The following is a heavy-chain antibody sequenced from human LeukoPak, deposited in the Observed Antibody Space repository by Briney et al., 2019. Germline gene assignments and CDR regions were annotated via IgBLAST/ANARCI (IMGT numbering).Heavy chain of an antibody. V-gene: IGHV6-1*01. CDR2: TYYRSKWYN. J-gene: IGHJ4*02. CDR1: GDSVSSNSAA. D-gene: IGHD1-1*01. Sequence: SQTLSLTCAISGDSVSSNSAAWNWIRQSPSRGLEWLGRTYYRSKWYNDYAVSVKSRITIDPDTSKNRFSLQLNSVTPEDTAVYYCARPLTTGTGKIDYWGQGTLVTVSS. CDR3: ARPLTTGTGKIDY.